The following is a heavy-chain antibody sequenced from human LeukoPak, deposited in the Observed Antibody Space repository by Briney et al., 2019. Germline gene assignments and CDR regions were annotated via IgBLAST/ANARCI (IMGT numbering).Heavy chain of an antibody. CDR3: ARDQVTDYVAL. J-gene: IGHJ3*01. CDR2: INPKSGNT. V-gene: IGHV1-2*02. CDR1: GYTFTSYY. Sequence: ASVKVSCKASGYTFTSYYMHWVRQAPGQGLEWMGWINPKSGNTNYAQKFQGRVTMTRDTSITTAYMELSRLKSDDTAVYYCARDQVTDYVALWGQGTMVTVSS. D-gene: IGHD4-17*01.